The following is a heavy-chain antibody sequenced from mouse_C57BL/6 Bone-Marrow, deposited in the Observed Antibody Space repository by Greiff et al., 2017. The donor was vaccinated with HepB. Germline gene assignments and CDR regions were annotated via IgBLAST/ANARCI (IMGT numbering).Heavy chain of an antibody. CDR3: RKGDYYCSKGDY. D-gene: IGHD1-1*01. CDR2: INPNNGGT. CDR1: GYTFTDYY. J-gene: IGHJ2*01. V-gene: IGHV1-26*01. Sequence: EVQLQQSGPELVKPGASVKISCKASGYTFTDYYMNWVKQSHGKSLEWIGDINPNNGGTSYNQKFKGKATLTVDKSSSTAYMELRSLTSEDSAVYYCRKGDYYCSKGDYWGQGTTLTVSS.